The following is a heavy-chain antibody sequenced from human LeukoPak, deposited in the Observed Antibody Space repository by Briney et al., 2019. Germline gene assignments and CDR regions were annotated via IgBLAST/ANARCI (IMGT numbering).Heavy chain of an antibody. Sequence: GGSLRLSCAASGFTFSSYDMHWVRQAPGKGLEWVSGISWNSGSIGYADSVKGRFTISRDNAKNSLYLQMNSLRAEDTALYYCTGGVVVPFDYWGQGTLVTVSS. CDR3: TGGVVVPFDY. CDR1: GFTFSSYD. CDR2: ISWNSGSI. D-gene: IGHD2-15*01. J-gene: IGHJ4*02. V-gene: IGHV3-9*01.